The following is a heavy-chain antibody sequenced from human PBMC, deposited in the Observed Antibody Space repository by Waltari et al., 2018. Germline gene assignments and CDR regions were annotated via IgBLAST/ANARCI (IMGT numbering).Heavy chain of an antibody. D-gene: IGHD4-17*01. CDR1: QFTFSTHA. CDR3: AKDSYVTTRVPWFFYL. V-gene: IGHV3-23*01. Sequence: EVQLLESGGGLVQPGGSLRLSCAASQFTFSTHAMSWVRQAPGSGVGVVYSIRVGDVTTIYADSVKGRFTITRDNSENTLYLQMTSLIAEYTSVYYCAKDSYVTTRVPWFFYLWGRGTLVTVSS. J-gene: IGHJ2*01. CDR2: IRVGDVTT.